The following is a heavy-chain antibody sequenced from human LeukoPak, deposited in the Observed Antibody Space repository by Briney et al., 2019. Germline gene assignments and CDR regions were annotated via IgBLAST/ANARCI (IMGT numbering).Heavy chain of an antibody. CDR2: INHSGST. CDR3: ARAVTSGYQFYYYMDV. D-gene: IGHD4-17*01. Sequence: PSETLSLTCAVYGGSFSGYYWSWIRQPPGKGLEWIGEINHSGSTNYNPSLKSRVTISVDTSKNQFSLKLSSVTAADTAVYYCARAVTSGYQFYYYMDVWGKGTTVTVSS. J-gene: IGHJ6*03. CDR1: GGSFSGYY. V-gene: IGHV4-34*01.